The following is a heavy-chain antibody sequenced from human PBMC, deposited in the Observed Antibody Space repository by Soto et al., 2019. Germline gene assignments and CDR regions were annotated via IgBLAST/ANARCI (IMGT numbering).Heavy chain of an antibody. Sequence: ASVKVSCKASGYTFTSYDMHWVRQAPGQGLEWMGWINPNSGGTNYAQKFQGWVTMTRDTSISTAYMELSRLRSDDTAVYYCARVMGDNYYYYGMDVWGQGTTVTVSS. V-gene: IGHV1-2*04. CDR1: GYTFTSYD. CDR3: ARVMGDNYYYYGMDV. J-gene: IGHJ6*02. CDR2: INPNSGGT.